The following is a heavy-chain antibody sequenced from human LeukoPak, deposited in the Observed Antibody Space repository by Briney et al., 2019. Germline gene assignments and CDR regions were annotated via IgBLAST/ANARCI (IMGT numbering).Heavy chain of an antibody. CDR1: GFTFSSYA. CDR3: AKGGSSSWYNFDY. D-gene: IGHD6-13*01. Sequence: GGSLRLSCAASGFTFSSYAMSWVRQAPGKGLEWVAFIQYDGSNKYYADSVKGRFTISRDNSKNTLYLQMNSLRAEDTAVYYCAKGGSSSWYNFDYWGQGTLVTVSS. J-gene: IGHJ4*02. V-gene: IGHV3-30*02. CDR2: IQYDGSNK.